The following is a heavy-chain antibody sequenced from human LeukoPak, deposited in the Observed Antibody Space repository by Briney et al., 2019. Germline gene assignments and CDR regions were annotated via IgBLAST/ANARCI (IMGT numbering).Heavy chain of an antibody. CDR3: ARDTSGGYCSSTSCYRDYYYYGMDV. D-gene: IGHD2-2*01. V-gene: IGHV4-39*07. Sequence: SETLSLTCTVSGGSISSSSYYWGWIRQPPGKGLEWIGSIYYSGSTYYNPSLKSRVTISVDTSKNQFSLKLSSVTAADTAVYYCARDTSGGYCSSTSCYRDYYYYGMDVWGQGTTVTVSS. CDR1: GGSISSSSYY. J-gene: IGHJ6*02. CDR2: IYYSGST.